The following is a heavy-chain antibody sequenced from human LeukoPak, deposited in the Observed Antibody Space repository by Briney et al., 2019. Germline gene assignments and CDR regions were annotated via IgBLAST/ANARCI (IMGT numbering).Heavy chain of an antibody. CDR3: ARATRNGYDY. D-gene: IGHD5-24*01. CDR1: GFTFSSYS. Sequence: PGGSLRLSCAASGFTFSSYSMNWVRQAPGRGLAWVSYIERTSSPIYYVDSVKGRFTMSRDNAKNSLFLQMNNLRVEDTAIYYCARATRNGYDYWGQGTLVTVSS. CDR2: IERTSSPI. V-gene: IGHV3-48*04. J-gene: IGHJ4*02.